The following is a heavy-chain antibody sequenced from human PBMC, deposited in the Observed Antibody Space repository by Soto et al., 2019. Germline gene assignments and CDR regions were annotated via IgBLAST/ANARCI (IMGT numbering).Heavy chain of an antibody. V-gene: IGHV6-1*01. J-gene: IGHJ4*02. CDR3: ARTVEMATILHFDY. D-gene: IGHD5-12*01. CDR2: TYYRSKWYN. Sequence: RQSPSRGLEWLGRTYYRSKWYNDYAVSVKSRITINPDTSKNQFSLQLNSVTPEDTAVYYCARTVEMATILHFDYWGQGTLVTVSS.